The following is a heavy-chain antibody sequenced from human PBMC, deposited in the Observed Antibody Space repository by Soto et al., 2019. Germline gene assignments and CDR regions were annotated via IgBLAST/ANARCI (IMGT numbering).Heavy chain of an antibody. CDR3: AKDGADTGTYNFDY. CDR2: ISNDGSNK. V-gene: IGHV3-30*18. D-gene: IGHD1-26*01. J-gene: IGHJ4*02. Sequence: QVQLVESGGGVVQPGMSLSLSCAASGFTFSNYGMHWVRQAPGKGLEWVTLISNDGSNKIYADSVKGRFTISRDNSKNTLYLQLTRLKTEDTAVYYCAKDGADTGTYNFDYWGQGTLVTVSS. CDR1: GFTFSNYG.